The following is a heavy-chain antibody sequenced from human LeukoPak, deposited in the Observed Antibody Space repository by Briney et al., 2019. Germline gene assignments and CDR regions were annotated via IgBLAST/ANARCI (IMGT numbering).Heavy chain of an antibody. CDR2: ISAYNGNT. CDR1: GYTFTSYG. CDR3: ARDGLYGIAAAGLRAFDI. D-gene: IGHD6-13*01. V-gene: IGHV1-18*01. J-gene: IGHJ3*02. Sequence: ASVKVSCEASGYTFTSYGISWVRQAPGQGLEWMGWISAYNGNTNYAQKLQGRVTMTTDTSTSTAYMELRSLRSDDTAVYYCARDGLYGIAAAGLRAFDIWGQGTMVTVSS.